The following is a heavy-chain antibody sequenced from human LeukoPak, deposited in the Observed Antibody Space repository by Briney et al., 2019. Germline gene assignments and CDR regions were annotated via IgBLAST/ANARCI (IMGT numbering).Heavy chain of an antibody. D-gene: IGHD3-10*01. V-gene: IGHV2-5*02. CDR3: ARDFYVFASGTYCGAFDV. CDR1: GFSLSTSALA. CDR2: IYWDDVK. Sequence: ESGPTLVKPTQTLTLTCTFSGFSLSTSALAVAWIRQPPGRALEWLAVIYWDDVKRFNPSLESRLTITKDTSKNQVVLTMTNMDPVDTATYYCARDFYVFASGTYCGAFDVGGQGTMVTVSS. J-gene: IGHJ3*01.